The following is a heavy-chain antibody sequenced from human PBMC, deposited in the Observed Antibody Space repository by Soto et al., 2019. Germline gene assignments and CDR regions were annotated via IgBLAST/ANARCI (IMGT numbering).Heavy chain of an antibody. V-gene: IGHV4-39*01. Sequence: PSETLSLTCTVSGGSISSSSYYWGWIRQPPGKGLEWIGSIYYSGSTYYNPSLKSRVTISVDTSKNQFSLKLSSVTAADTAVYYCARHGRCSSTSCYPPPVWFDPGGQGTLVTVS. CDR1: GGSISSSSYY. J-gene: IGHJ5*02. D-gene: IGHD2-2*01. CDR2: IYYSGST. CDR3: ARHGRCSSTSCYPPPVWFDP.